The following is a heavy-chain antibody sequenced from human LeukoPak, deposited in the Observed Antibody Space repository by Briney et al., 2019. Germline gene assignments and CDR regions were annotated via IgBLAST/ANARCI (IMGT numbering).Heavy chain of an antibody. J-gene: IGHJ4*02. CDR1: GFTLSRYS. D-gene: IGHD5-24*01. V-gene: IGHV3-48*01. Sequence: GGSLRLSCAASGFTLSRYSMNWVRQAPGMGLEWVSYISSSSSTIYYADSVKGRFTISRDNSKNTLYLQMNSLRAEDTAVYYCARSSRWLQLGGDYWGQGTLVTVSS. CDR2: ISSSSSTI. CDR3: ARSSRWLQLGGDY.